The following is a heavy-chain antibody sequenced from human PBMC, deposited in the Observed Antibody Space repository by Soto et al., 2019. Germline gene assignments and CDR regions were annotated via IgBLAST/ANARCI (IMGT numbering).Heavy chain of an antibody. V-gene: IGHV3-30*18. CDR2: ISYDGSNK. CDR3: AKDLYVGRGVAGTYYYYGMDV. D-gene: IGHD6-19*01. CDR1: GFTFSSYG. Sequence: PGESLKISCAASGFTFSSYGMHWVRQAPGKGLEWVAVISYDGSNKYYADSVKGRFTISRDNSKNTLYLQMNSLRAEDTAVYYCAKDLYVGRGVAGTYYYYGMDVWGQGTTVTVSS. J-gene: IGHJ6*02.